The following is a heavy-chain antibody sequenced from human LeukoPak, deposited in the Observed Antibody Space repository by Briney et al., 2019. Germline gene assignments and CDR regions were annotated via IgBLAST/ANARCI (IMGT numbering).Heavy chain of an antibody. CDR1: GFTFSSCG. V-gene: IGHV3-23*01. CDR2: ISGSGGST. J-gene: IGHJ6*03. Sequence: GGSLRLSCAASGFTFSSCGMTWVRQAPGKGLEWVSAISGSGGSTYYADSVKGRFTISRDNSKNTLYLQMNSLRAEHTAVYYCAKDAMIATFYYYYYYMDVWGKGTTVTISS. CDR3: AKDAMIATFYYYYYYMDV. D-gene: IGHD3-22*01.